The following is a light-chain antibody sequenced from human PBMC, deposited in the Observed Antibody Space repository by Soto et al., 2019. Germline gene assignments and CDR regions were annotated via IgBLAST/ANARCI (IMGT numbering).Light chain of an antibody. J-gene: IGKJ1*01. CDR2: QTS. CDR1: QSVSGSY. V-gene: IGKV3D-20*02. Sequence: EIVLTQSPGTLSLSPGERATLSCRASQSVSGSYLAWYQQQPDQAPRLLIYQTSIRAAGIPARFSASGSGTDFTLTISNVQPEDFALYYCHQRQSWPRTFGPGTKVDIK. CDR3: HQRQSWPRT.